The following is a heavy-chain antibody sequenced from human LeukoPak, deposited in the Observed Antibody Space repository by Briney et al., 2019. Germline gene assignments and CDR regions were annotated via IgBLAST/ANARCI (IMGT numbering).Heavy chain of an antibody. D-gene: IGHD6-19*01. CDR3: ARDQWLDY. V-gene: IGHV3-48*01. J-gene: IGHJ4*02. CDR2: IGTSGNTI. CDR1: GFTFSGYI. Sequence: GGSLRLSCAASGFTFSGYIMNWVRQAPGKGLEWVSFIGTSGNTIYYADSVKGRFTVSRDNAKNSLYLQMNSLRAEDTAVCYCARDQWLDYWGQGTLVTVSS.